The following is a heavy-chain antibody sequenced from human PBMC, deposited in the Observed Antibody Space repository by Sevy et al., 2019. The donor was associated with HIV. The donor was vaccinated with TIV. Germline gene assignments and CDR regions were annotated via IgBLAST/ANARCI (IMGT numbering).Heavy chain of an antibody. CDR3: AKDLSFYDSSGCDY. V-gene: IGHV3-23*01. J-gene: IGHJ4*02. CDR2: ISGSGGST. D-gene: IGHD3-22*01. Sequence: GGSLRLSCAASGFTFSNYAMDWVRQAPGKGLEWVSTISGSGGSTYYPDSVKGRFTISRDNSKNTLYLQMNSLRAEDTALYYCAKDLSFYDSSGCDYWGQGTLVTVSS. CDR1: GFTFSNYA.